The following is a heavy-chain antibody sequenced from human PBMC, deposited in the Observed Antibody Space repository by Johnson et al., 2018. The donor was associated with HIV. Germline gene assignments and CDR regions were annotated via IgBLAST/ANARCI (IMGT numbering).Heavy chain of an antibody. D-gene: IGHD3-10*01. J-gene: IGHJ1*01. CDR1: EFTFHSYW. CDR3: ARERGLLGLRWAM. CDR2: INQDGTEK. V-gene: IGHV3-7*01. Sequence: VQLVESGGGLVQPGGSLRLSCAASEFTFHSYWITWVRQAPGKGLEWVANINQDGTEKYYVDSLTGRFTISRDNAKKSLYLQMNSLRAEDTAVYYCARERGLLGLRWAMWG.